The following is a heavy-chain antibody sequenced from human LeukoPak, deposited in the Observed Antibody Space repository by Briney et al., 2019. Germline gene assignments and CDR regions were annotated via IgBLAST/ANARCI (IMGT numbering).Heavy chain of an antibody. J-gene: IGHJ3*01. Sequence: SGGSRRLSCAASGFTFSNYGMDWVRQAPAKGLVWVSRIHPDGKNTAYADSVKGRFTTSRDNARNTLFLQMNSLSTEDAAVYYCATYVDTVRYDAFDVWGQGTMVTVSS. V-gene: IGHV3-74*01. CDR2: IHPDGKNT. D-gene: IGHD5-18*01. CDR3: ATYVDTVRYDAFDV. CDR1: GFTFSNYG.